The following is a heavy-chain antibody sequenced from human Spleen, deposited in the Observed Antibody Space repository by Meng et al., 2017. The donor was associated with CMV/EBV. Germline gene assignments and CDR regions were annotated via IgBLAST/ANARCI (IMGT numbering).Heavy chain of an antibody. V-gene: IGHV3-11*01. CDR1: GFTLSDYY. Sequence: GESLKISCAASGFTLSDYYVSWIRQAPGKGLEWVSAISGSGGSTYYADSVKGRFTISRDNAENSLYLQMNSLRAEDTAVYYCARDWLNKAMDVWGQGTTVTVSS. J-gene: IGHJ6*02. CDR3: ARDWLNKAMDV. D-gene: IGHD1/OR15-1a*01. CDR2: ISGSGGST.